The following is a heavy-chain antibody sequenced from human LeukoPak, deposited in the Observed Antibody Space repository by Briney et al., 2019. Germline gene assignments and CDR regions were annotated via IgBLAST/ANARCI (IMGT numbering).Heavy chain of an antibody. D-gene: IGHD4-17*01. CDR2: MNPNSGNT. CDR3: ARARRSSDYGDYGTLKC. J-gene: IGHJ4*02. CDR1: GYTFTSYD. V-gene: IGHV1-8*01. Sequence: ASVKISCKASGYTFTSYDINWVRHATGQGLEWMGWMNPNSGNTGYAQKFQGRVTMTRNTSISTADVELSSLRSEDTAVYYCARARRSSDYGDYGTLKCWGQGTLVTVCS.